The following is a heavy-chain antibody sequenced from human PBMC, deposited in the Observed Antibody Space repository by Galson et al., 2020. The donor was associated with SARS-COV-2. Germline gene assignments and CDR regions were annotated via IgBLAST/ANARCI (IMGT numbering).Heavy chain of an antibody. J-gene: IGHJ6*04. Sequence: SLTCTVSGGSVSSASYYWSWIRQSPEKGLEWLGYINHFGSSTYNPSLKSRVSMSVDMSKNQFSLKLASVTAADTAVYYCARVALVIKFWTDSYYYYGMDVWGKGTTVTVSP. CDR1: GGSVSSASYY. V-gene: IGHV4-61*01. CDR3: ARVALVIKFWTDSYYYYGMDV. CDR2: INHFGSS. D-gene: IGHD3-3*01.